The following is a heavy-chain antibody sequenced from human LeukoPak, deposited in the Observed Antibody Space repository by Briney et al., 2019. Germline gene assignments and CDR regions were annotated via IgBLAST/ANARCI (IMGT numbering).Heavy chain of an antibody. D-gene: IGHD2-2*02. Sequence: GGSLRLSCAASGFTFSNYAMHWVRQAPGKGLEWVAVISFAGGGEFYADSVKGRFAISRDNSKNTLYLQMNSLRTDDTAMYYCAKDEVGRYRSSTSCYSRFDYWGQGTLVTVSS. J-gene: IGHJ4*02. CDR2: ISFAGGGE. CDR3: AKDEVGRYRSSTSCYSRFDY. CDR1: GFTFSNYA. V-gene: IGHV3-30*18.